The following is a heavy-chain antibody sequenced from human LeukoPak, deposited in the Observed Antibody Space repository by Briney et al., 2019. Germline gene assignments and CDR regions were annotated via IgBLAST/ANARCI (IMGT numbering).Heavy chain of an antibody. V-gene: IGHV3-66*01. CDR3: ARGFRSVTTWGYFDY. Sequence: GGSLRLSCAASGFTVGTNYMSWVRQAPGKGLEWVSLIYSGGGTYYADSVKGRFTISRDNSRNTLSLQMNSLRVDDTAVYYCARGFRSVTTWGYFDYWGQGALVTVSS. CDR1: GFTVGTNY. D-gene: IGHD4-17*01. J-gene: IGHJ4*02. CDR2: IYSGGGT.